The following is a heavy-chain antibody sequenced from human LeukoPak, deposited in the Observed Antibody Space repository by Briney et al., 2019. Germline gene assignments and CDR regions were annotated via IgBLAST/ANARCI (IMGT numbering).Heavy chain of an antibody. D-gene: IGHD1-26*01. CDR1: GVSFSGYY. J-gene: IGHJ4*02. V-gene: IGHV4-34*01. CDR2: INHSGST. CDR3: ARYISGGRYNFDF. Sequence: SETLSLTCAVYGVSFSGYYWSWIRQPPGERLEWNGEINHSGSTNYNPSLKSRVTISVDTSKIQFSLKLSSVTAADTAVYYCARYISGGRYNFDFGGEGTLDSVST.